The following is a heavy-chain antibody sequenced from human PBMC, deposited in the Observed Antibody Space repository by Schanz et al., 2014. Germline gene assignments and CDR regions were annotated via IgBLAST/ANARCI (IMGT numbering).Heavy chain of an antibody. CDR1: GDSISSTSYY. V-gene: IGHV4-39*01. J-gene: IGHJ4*02. Sequence: QLQMQESGPGLVKPSETLSLTCSVSGDSISSTSYYWGWIRQPPGKGLEWIGSIYYSGSTYYNAPPKSRVTISVDPSKNQSSLKLTSVTAADSAVYYCARLWGGWRIPDYWGQGTLVTVSS. D-gene: IGHD6-19*01. CDR2: IYYSGST. CDR3: ARLWGGWRIPDY.